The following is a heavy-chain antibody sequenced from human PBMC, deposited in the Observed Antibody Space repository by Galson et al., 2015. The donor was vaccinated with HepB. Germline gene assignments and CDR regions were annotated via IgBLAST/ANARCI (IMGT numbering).Heavy chain of an antibody. Sequence: ETLSLTCAVYGGSFSGYYWSWIRQPPGKGLEWIGEINHSGSTNYNPSLKSRVTISVDTSKNQFSLKLTSVTAADTAIYYCARDRPGSGNYNNSFDYWGQGTLVTVSS. J-gene: IGHJ4*02. D-gene: IGHD1-26*01. V-gene: IGHV4-34*01. CDR1: GGSFSGYY. CDR3: ARDRPGSGNYNNSFDY. CDR2: INHSGST.